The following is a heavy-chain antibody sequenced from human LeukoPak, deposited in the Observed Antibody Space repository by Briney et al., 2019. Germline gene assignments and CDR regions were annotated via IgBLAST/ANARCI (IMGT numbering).Heavy chain of an antibody. CDR2: IYYSGST. CDR3: ARDNGSGWYGPFDY. J-gene: IGHJ4*02. V-gene: IGHV4-59*01. D-gene: IGHD6-19*01. CDR1: GGPISSYY. Sequence: PSETLSLTCTVSGGPISSYYWSWIRQPPGKGLEWIGYIYYSGSTNYNPSLKSRVTISVDTSKNQFSLKLSSVTAADTAVYYCARDNGSGWYGPFDYWGQGTLVTVSS.